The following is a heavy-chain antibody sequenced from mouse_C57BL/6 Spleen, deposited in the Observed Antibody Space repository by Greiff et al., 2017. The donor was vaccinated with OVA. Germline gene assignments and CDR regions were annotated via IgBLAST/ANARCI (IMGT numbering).Heavy chain of an antibody. CDR3: APYPFDY. J-gene: IGHJ2*01. CDR2: INPNNGGT. Sequence: VQLQQSGPELVKPGASVKISCKASGYTFTDYYMNWVKQSHGKSLEWIGDINPNNGGTSYNQKFKGKATLTVDKSSSTAYMELRSLTSEDSAVYYCAPYPFDYWGQGTTLTVSS. CDR1: GYTFTDYY. V-gene: IGHV1-26*01.